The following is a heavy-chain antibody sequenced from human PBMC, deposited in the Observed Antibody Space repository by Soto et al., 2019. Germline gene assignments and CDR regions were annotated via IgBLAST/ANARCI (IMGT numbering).Heavy chain of an antibody. CDR1: VFTFSSYA. CDR3: AKLRHDSSGYYYDPHFDY. V-gene: IGHV3-23*01. D-gene: IGHD3-22*01. CDR2: ISGSGGST. J-gene: IGHJ4*02. Sequence: RWSLRLSCSASVFTFSSYAMSWFRQAPGKGLEWVSAISGSGGSTYYADSVKGRFTISRDNSKNTLYLQMNSLRAEDTAVYYCAKLRHDSSGYYYDPHFDYWGQGTLVTVSS.